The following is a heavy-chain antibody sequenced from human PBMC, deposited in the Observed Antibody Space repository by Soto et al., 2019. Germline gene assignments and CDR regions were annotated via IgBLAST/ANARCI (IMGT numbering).Heavy chain of an antibody. D-gene: IGHD2-15*01. CDR1: GGTFSSYA. Sequence: VQLVQSGAEVKKPGPSVKVSCKASGGTFSSYAISWVRPAPGQGLEWMGGLIPIFGTANYAQKFQGRVTITADESTSTASMELGSLRSEDTAVYYCARGGGDYCSGGSCYGFDDYWGQGTLVTVSS. V-gene: IGHV1-69*01. J-gene: IGHJ4*02. CDR2: LIPIFGTA. CDR3: ARGGGDYCSGGSCYGFDDY.